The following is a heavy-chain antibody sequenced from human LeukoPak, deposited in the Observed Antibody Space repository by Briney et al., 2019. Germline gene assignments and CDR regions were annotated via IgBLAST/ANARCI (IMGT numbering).Heavy chain of an antibody. D-gene: IGHD1/OR15-1a*01. V-gene: IGHV4-59*12. J-gene: IGHJ4*02. CDR2: IYYSGGT. CDR1: GDSLNGYF. Sequence: PSETLSLTCTVSGDSLNGYFRSWIRHPPGKGLEWIGYIYYSGGTNYNPSSKSRVTISVDTTKNQFSLKLSSVSAADTAVYYCARYLTTGTYGHVFDYWGQGTLVSVSS. CDR3: ARYLTTGTYGHVFDY.